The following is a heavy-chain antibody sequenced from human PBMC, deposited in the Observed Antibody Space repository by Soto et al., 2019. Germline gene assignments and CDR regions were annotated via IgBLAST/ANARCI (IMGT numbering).Heavy chain of an antibody. CDR3: ARDAAADFDY. V-gene: IGHV3-48*04. CDR1: GFTLRPFS. CDR2: IISNSSNI. J-gene: IGHJ4*02. Sequence: ARGDLRVPCGASGFTLRPFSNHVGRQAPGKGLEGGSSIISNSSNIYYADSVKGRFTISRDNAKNTLYLQMNSLRAEDTAVYYCARDAAADFDYWGQGTLVTVSS. D-gene: IGHD6-13*01.